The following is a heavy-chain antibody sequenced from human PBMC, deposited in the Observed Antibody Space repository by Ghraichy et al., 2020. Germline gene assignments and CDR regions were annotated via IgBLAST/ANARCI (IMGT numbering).Heavy chain of an antibody. V-gene: IGHV4-39*01. J-gene: IGHJ4*02. CDR1: GVSISSTNYY. D-gene: IGHD2-15*01. CDR3: GRPFCSGGSFDHFAF. CDR2: IYYSGTT. Sequence: SETLSLTCTVSGVSISSTNYYWGWLRQPTGKGLEWIATIYYSGTTYYNPSLKSRVTISIDTSKNQFSLNLSSVTAADTAVYYCGRPFCSGGSFDHFAFWGQGTLVTVSS.